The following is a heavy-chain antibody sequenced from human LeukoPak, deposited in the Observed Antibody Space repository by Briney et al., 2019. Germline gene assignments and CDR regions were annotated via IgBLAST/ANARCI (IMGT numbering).Heavy chain of an antibody. Sequence: SETLCLTCTVSVDSISSGSYYWSWIRQPAGKGLEWIGRIYTSGSTNYNPSLKSRLTISVDTTKNQFSLKLSSVTAAAPGVYFCARGGYCGRERYFCYWGQGTLVNVSS. CDR2: IYTSGST. J-gene: IGHJ4*02. CDR3: ARGGYCGRERYFCY. D-gene: IGHD2-21*01. V-gene: IGHV4-61*02. CDR1: VDSISSGSYY.